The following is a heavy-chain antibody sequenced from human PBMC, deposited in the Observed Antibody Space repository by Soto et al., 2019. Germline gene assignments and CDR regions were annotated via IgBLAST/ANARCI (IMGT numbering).Heavy chain of an antibody. CDR3: TRGCLVHGNFDL. CDR1: GYTFTDYA. CDR2: INAGNGKT. D-gene: IGHD3-3*01. J-gene: IGHJ2*01. Sequence: QVQLVQSGAEVKKPGASVKVSCQASGYTFTDYAIHWVRQAPGQRLEWMGWINAGNGKTKDSQRFQGRVTISMDTSGITAYMELTTLRSEGTAGYYCTRGCLVHGNFDLLGRGTMVTVPS. V-gene: IGHV1-3*01.